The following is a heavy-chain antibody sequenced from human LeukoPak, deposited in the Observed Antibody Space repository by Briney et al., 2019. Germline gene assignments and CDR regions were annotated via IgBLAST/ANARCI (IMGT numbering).Heavy chain of an antibody. CDR3: AKGGERATNEAFDY. Sequence: GGSLRLSCAASGFTFDDYAMHWVRQAPGKGLEWVSGISWNSGSIGYADSVKGRFTISRDNAKNSLYLQMNSLRAEGTALYYCAKGGERATNEAFDYWGQGTLVTVSS. J-gene: IGHJ4*02. V-gene: IGHV3-9*01. CDR1: GFTFDDYA. CDR2: ISWNSGSI. D-gene: IGHD1-26*01.